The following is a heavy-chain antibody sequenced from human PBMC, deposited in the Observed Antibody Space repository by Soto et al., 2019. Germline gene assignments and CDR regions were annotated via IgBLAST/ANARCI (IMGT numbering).Heavy chain of an antibody. D-gene: IGHD2-21*01. V-gene: IGHV1-69*09. CDR1: GVSFNSYG. CDR3: ARMRLARLDH. Sequence: QVQLLQSGTEVKRPGSSVKVSCKTSGVSFNSYGFAWVRQAPGRGLEWVGKINPASQLTNYEQSLQGRVTITADTSPRTAYMELSGLTSEDTVDYFSARMRLARLDHWGQGTLVTVSS. J-gene: IGHJ4*02. CDR2: INPASQLT.